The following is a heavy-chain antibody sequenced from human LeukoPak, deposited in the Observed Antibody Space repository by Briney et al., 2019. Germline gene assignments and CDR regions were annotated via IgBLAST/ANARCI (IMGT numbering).Heavy chain of an antibody. V-gene: IGHV1-2*06. J-gene: IGHJ4*02. D-gene: IGHD5-18*01. CDR3: ARIAVDTAMVTDY. Sequence: ASVKVSCKASGYTFTGYYMHWVRQAPGQGLEWMGRINPNSGGTNYAQKFQGRVTMTRDTSISTAYMELSRLRSDDTAVYYCARIAVDTAMVTDYWGQGTLVTLSS. CDR2: INPNSGGT. CDR1: GYTFTGYY.